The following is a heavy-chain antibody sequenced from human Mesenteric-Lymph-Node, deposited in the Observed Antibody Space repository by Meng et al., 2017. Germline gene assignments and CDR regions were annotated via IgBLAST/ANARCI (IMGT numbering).Heavy chain of an antibody. J-gene: IGHJ4*02. V-gene: IGHV1-2*06. Sequence: ASVKVSCKASGYTFTGYYMHWVRQAPGQGLEWMGRINPNSGGTNYAQKFQGRVTMTRDTSISTAYMELSRLRSDDTAVYYCARDLFGEYSTPQNFDYWGQGTLVTVSS. CDR2: INPNSGGT. D-gene: IGHD6-6*01. CDR3: ARDLFGEYSTPQNFDY. CDR1: GYTFTGYY.